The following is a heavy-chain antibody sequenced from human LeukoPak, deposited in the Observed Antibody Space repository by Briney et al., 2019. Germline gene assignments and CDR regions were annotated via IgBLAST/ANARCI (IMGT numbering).Heavy chain of an antibody. CDR1: GYSMSSGYD. D-gene: IGHD3-16*02. CDR2: FYHSGRP. CDR3: AREWDYVWGSYRPKVDY. Sequence: SEPLSLTCGVSGYSMSSGYDLGWIRQPPGTGLEWICSFYHSGRPYYNPSLKSRVTISVDTSKNQFSLELSSVTAADPAVYYCAREWDYVWGSYRPKVDYWGQGTLVTVSS. V-gene: IGHV4-38-2*02. J-gene: IGHJ4*02.